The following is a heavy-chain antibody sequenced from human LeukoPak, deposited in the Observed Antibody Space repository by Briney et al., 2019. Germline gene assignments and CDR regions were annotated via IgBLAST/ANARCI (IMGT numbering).Heavy chain of an antibody. V-gene: IGHV3-23*01. CDR3: AKGGGSGSFDY. CDR2: ISGSGGGT. Sequence: GGSLRLSCAASGFTFSSYAMSWVRQAPGEGLEWVSAISGSGGGTYYADSVKGRFTISRDNSKNTLYLQMNSLRAEYTAVYYCAKGGGSGSFDYWGQGTLVTVSS. CDR1: GFTFSSYA. J-gene: IGHJ4*02. D-gene: IGHD3-10*01.